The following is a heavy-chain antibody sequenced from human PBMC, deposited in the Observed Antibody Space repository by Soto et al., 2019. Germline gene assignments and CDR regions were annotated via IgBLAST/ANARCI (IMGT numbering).Heavy chain of an antibody. CDR2: ISGSGGST. CDR1: GFTFSSYA. J-gene: IGHJ3*02. Sequence: GGSLRLSCAASGFTFSSYAMSWVRQAPGKGLEWVSAISGSGGSTYYADSVKGRFTISRDNSKNTLYLQMNSLRAEDTAVYYCAKQDIVVVVAATSPLIGAFDIWGQGTMVTVSS. D-gene: IGHD2-15*01. CDR3: AKQDIVVVVAATSPLIGAFDI. V-gene: IGHV3-23*01.